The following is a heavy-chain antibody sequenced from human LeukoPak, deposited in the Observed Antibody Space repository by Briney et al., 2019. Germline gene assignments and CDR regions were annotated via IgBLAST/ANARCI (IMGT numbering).Heavy chain of an antibody. D-gene: IGHD4-17*01. J-gene: IGHJ4*02. V-gene: IGHV3-33*06. CDR2: IWYDGSNQ. Sequence: GGSLRLSCAASGFSFSSYAMHWVRQAPGKGLEWVAVIWYDGSNQYCADSVRGRFTISRDNSKNTLHLQMNSLRAEDTAAYYCVKSGPDFGDLPSEYYFDFWGQGTLVTVSS. CDR3: VKSGPDFGDLPSEYYFDF. CDR1: GFSFSSYA.